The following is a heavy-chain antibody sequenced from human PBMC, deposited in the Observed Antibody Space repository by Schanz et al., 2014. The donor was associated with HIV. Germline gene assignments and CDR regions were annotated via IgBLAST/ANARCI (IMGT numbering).Heavy chain of an antibody. Sequence: EVQIVESGGGVVQPGRSLRLSCAASGFSFNDFAVHWVRQTPGKGLEWVSGINWNNKVMGYVDSVKGRFTISRDTAKNSLFLQMNSLRAEDTALYYCARGRSGRGALFVGMDVWGQGTTVTVSS. CDR1: GFSFNDFA. V-gene: IGHV3-9*01. CDR2: INWNNKVM. CDR3: ARGRSGRGALFVGMDV. D-gene: IGHD6-19*01. J-gene: IGHJ6*02.